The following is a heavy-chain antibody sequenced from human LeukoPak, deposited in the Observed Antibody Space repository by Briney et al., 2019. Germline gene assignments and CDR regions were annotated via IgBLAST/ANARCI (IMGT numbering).Heavy chain of an antibody. CDR3: ARVYSNYVPWYYYYGMDV. CDR1: GYTFTGYY. CDR2: INPNSGGT. J-gene: IGHJ6*02. V-gene: IGHV1-2*02. Sequence: ASVKVSCKASGYTFTGYYMHWVRQAPGQGLEWMGWINPNSGGTNYAQKFQGRVTMTRDTSISTAYLELSRLRSDDTAVHCCARVYSNYVPWYYYYGMDVWGQGTPVTVSS. D-gene: IGHD4-11*01.